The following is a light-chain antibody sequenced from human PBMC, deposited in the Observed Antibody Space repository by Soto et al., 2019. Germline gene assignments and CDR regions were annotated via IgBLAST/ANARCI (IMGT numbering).Light chain of an antibody. CDR3: SSYTSSSTDV. Sequence: QSALTQPASVSGSPGQSITISCTGTSSDVGFSNYVFWYQQHPGKAPKLIISDVSNRPSGVSNHFSGSKSGNTASLTISGLQAEDEADYYCSSYTSSSTDVFGTGTKVTVL. CDR2: DVS. V-gene: IGLV2-14*01. J-gene: IGLJ1*01. CDR1: SSDVGFSNY.